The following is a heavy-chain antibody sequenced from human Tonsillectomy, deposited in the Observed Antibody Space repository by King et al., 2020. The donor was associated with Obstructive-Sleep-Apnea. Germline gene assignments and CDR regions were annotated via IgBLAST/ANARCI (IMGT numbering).Heavy chain of an antibody. CDR1: GGSISSGDYY. D-gene: IGHD1-1*01. V-gene: IGHV4-31*03. CDR2: IYYSGST. CDR3: ARGFXLXXWNXGXNXXXX. Sequence: QLQESGPGLVKPSQTLSLTCTVSGGSISSGDYYWSWIRQHPGKGLEWIGYIYYSGSTYYNPSLKSRVTMSVDTSKNQFSLKLSSVTAADTAVYYCARGFXLXXWNXGXNXXXXXXQGTLVTVSS. J-gene: IGHJ5*02.